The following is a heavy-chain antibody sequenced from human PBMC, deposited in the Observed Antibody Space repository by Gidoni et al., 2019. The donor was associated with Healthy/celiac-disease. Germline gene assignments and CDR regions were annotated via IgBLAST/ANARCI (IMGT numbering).Heavy chain of an antibody. V-gene: IGHV3-33*01. Sequence: QVQLVESGGGVVQPGRSLRLSCAASGFTFSSYGMHWVRQAPGKGLEWVAVIWYDGSNKYYADSVKGRFTISRDDSKNTLYLQMNSLRAEDTAVYYCAREYYYDSSGYPPLFDYWGQGTLVTVSS. CDR1: GFTFSSYG. D-gene: IGHD3-22*01. CDR2: IWYDGSNK. J-gene: IGHJ4*02. CDR3: AREYYYDSSGYPPLFDY.